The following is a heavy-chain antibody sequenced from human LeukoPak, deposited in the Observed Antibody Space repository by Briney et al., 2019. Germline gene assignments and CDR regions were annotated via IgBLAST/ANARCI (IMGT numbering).Heavy chain of an antibody. J-gene: IGHJ4*02. D-gene: IGHD2-8*01. CDR1: GGSISSGDYY. CDR3: ARSYCTNGVCSLGDLDY. Sequence: SETLSLTCTVSGGSISSGDYYWSWIRQHPGKGLEWIGYIYYSGSTYYNPSLKSRVTISADTSKNHFSLKLSSVTAADTAVYYCARSYCTNGVCSLGDLDYWGQGTLVTVSS. CDR2: IYYSGST. V-gene: IGHV4-31*03.